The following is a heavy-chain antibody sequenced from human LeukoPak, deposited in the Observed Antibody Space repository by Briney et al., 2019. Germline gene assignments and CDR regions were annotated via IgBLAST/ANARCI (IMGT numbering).Heavy chain of an antibody. V-gene: IGHV4-38-2*02. D-gene: IGHD2/OR15-2a*01. Sequence: PSETLSLTCTVSGYSISSGYYWGWIRQPPGEGLEWIGSIYHSGSTYYNPSLKSRVTISVDTSKNQFSLKLSSVTAADTAVYYCARGPKLRNLRDYYYYMDVWGKGTTVTVSS. CDR3: ARGPKLRNLRDYYYYMDV. CDR1: GYSISSGYY. J-gene: IGHJ6*03. CDR2: IYHSGST.